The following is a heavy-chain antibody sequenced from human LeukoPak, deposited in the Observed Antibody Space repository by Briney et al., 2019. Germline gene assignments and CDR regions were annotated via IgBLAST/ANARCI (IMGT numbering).Heavy chain of an antibody. CDR2: ISYSGVSTST. D-gene: IGHD3-10*01. CDR3: ARSDYYGSGSRYFDY. V-gene: IGHV3-23*01. CDR1: GFTFNTYA. Sequence: GGSLRLSCAASGFTFNTYAMTWVRQAPGKGLQWVSFISYSGVSTSTYYADSVKGRFTISRDDSKNTVYLQMNSLRADDAAVYYYARSDYYGSGSRYFDYWGQGTLVTVSS. J-gene: IGHJ4*02.